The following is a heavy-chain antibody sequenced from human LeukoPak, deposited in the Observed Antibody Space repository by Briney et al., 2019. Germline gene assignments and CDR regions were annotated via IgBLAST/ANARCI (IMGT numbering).Heavy chain of an antibody. CDR1: GGSISLSYYY. V-gene: IGHV4-39*07. CDR3: ARLSSSWDAFDI. CDR2: VYYSGTT. Sequence: PSETLSLTCSVSGGSISLSYYYWGWIRQPPGKALEWIGSVYYSGTTSYNPSLKSRVTISVDTSKNQFSLKLSSVTAADTAVYYCARLSSSWDAFDIWGQGTMVTVSS. J-gene: IGHJ3*02. D-gene: IGHD6-13*01.